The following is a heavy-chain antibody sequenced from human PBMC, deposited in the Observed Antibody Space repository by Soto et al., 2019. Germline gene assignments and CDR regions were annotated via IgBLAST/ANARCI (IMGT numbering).Heavy chain of an antibody. V-gene: IGHV3-30*19. CDR2: ISYDATNK. CDR1: GFTFSSYG. CDR3: AKEGELSLFYFDY. J-gene: IGHJ4*02. D-gene: IGHD1-1*01. Sequence: PGGSLRLSCAASGFTFSSYGMHWVRQAPGKGLEWVSAISYDATNKYYADSVKGRFTISRDNSKNTLYLQMNSLRAEDTAVYYCAKEGELSLFYFDYWGQGTLVTVSS.